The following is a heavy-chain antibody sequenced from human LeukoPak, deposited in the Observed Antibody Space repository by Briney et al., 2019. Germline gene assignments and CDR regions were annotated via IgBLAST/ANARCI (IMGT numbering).Heavy chain of an antibody. D-gene: IGHD3-10*01. Sequence: MSGGSLRLSCAPSGVTVTNAWMSWVRLAPGKGLEWVARIKSIADGGTTDYAAPVKGRVTTSRDDSRNTLYLQMNSLKTEDTAVYFCSTTSPGRLAGMDVWGKGTTVTVST. J-gene: IGHJ6*04. V-gene: IGHV3-15*01. CDR2: IKSIADGGTT. CDR3: STTSPGRLAGMDV. CDR1: GVTVTNAW.